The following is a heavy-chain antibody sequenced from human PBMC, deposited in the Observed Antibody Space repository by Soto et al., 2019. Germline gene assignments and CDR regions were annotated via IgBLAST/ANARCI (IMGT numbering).Heavy chain of an antibody. Sequence: GGSLRLSCAASGFTFSSYAMSWVRQAPGKGLEWVSAISGSGGSTYYADSVKGRFTISRDNSKNTLYLQMNSLRAEDTAVYYCAKDPLFDLTGGDYYYMDVWGKGTTVTVSS. CDR3: AKDPLFDLTGGDYYYMDV. J-gene: IGHJ6*03. D-gene: IGHD2-21*01. V-gene: IGHV3-23*01. CDR1: GFTFSSYA. CDR2: ISGSGGST.